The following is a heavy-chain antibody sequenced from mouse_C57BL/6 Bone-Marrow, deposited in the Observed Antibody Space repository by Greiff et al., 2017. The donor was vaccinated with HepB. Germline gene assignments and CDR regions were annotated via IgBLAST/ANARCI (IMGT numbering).Heavy chain of an antibody. CDR2: IDPEDGET. V-gene: IGHV14-2*01. CDR1: GFNIKDYY. D-gene: IGHD2-3*01. J-gene: IGHJ4*01. Sequence: EVQLQQSGAELVKPGASVKLSCTASGFNIKDYYMHWVKQRTEQGLEWIGRIDPEDGETKYAPNFQGKATITADTSSNTAYLQLSSLTSEDTAVYYCARSDGYYEDYYAMDYWGQGTSVTVSS. CDR3: ARSDGYYEDYYAMDY.